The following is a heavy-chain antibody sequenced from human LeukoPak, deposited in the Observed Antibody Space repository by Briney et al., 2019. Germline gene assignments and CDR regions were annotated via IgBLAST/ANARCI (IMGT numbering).Heavy chain of an antibody. Sequence: SETLSLTCTVSGGSISSSSYYWSWIRQPPGKGLEWIGYIYYSGSGSTNYNPSLKSRVTISVDTSKNQFSLKLSSVTAADTAVYYCARGEYSGSDWGQGTLVTVSS. CDR3: ARGEYSGSD. J-gene: IGHJ4*02. CDR2: IYYSGSGST. D-gene: IGHD1-1*01. V-gene: IGHV4-61*01. CDR1: GGSISSSSYY.